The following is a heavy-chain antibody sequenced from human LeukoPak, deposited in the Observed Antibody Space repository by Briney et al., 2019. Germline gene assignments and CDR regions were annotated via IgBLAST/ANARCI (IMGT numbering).Heavy chain of an antibody. Sequence: GGSLRLSCAASGFTFSSYAMNWVRQAPGKGLEWVSSISGSSTYIFYADSVKGRFTISRDNAKTSLYLQMNSLRAEDTAVYYCASFETVAANWFDPWGQGTLVTVSS. CDR2: ISGSSTYI. V-gene: IGHV3-21*01. CDR3: ASFETVAANWFDP. CDR1: GFTFSSYA. D-gene: IGHD6-19*01. J-gene: IGHJ5*02.